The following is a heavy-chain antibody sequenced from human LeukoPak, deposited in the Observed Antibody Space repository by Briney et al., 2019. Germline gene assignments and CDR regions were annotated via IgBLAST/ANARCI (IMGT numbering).Heavy chain of an antibody. J-gene: IGHJ6*03. Sequence: GGSLRLSCAASGFTFGIYSMTWVRQAPGKGLEWVSSISSTSMYIYYADSMRGRFTISRDNAENSLFLQIDSLGVEDTAVYSYARVAAGAEAHTLHYHYMDVWGKGTTVTVSS. CDR2: ISSTSMYI. D-gene: IGHD6-13*01. CDR1: GFTFGIYS. V-gene: IGHV3-21*01. CDR3: ARVAAGAEAHTLHYHYMDV.